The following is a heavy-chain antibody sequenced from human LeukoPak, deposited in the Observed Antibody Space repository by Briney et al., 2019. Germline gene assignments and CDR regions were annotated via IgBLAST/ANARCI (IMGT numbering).Heavy chain of an antibody. CDR1: GFTVSSNS. J-gene: IGHJ4*02. V-gene: IGHV3-53*01. D-gene: IGHD4-11*01. Sequence: GGSLRLSCTVSGFTVSSNSMSWVRQAPGKGLEWVSFIYSDNTHYSDSVKGRFTISRDNSKNTLYLQMNNLRGEDTALYYCSKAGDTNYYRHGDYWGQGTLVTVSS. CDR3: SKAGDTNYYRHGDY. CDR2: IYSDNT.